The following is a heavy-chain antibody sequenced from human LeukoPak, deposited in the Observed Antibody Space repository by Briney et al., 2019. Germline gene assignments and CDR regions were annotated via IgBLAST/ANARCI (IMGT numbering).Heavy chain of an antibody. CDR1: GGTFSSHA. V-gene: IGHV1-69*13. CDR2: IIPIFGTA. D-gene: IGHD2-21*02. CDR3: ARAAYCGGDCYRGTNYYYFDY. Sequence: SVKVSCKASGGTFSSHAISWVRQAPGQGLEWMGGIIPIFGTANYAQKFQGRVTITADESTSTAYMELSSLRSEDTAVYYCARAAYCGGDCYRGTNYYYFDYWGQGTLVTVSS. J-gene: IGHJ4*02.